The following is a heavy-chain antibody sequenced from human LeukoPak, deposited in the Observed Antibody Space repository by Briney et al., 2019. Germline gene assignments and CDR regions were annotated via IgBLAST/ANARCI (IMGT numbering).Heavy chain of an antibody. CDR3: ARGQPMATSEN. V-gene: IGHV3-21*01. D-gene: IGHD5-24*01. CDR1: GFTFSSYS. CDR2: ISSSSSYI. J-gene: IGHJ4*02. Sequence: PGGSLRLSCAASGFTFSSYSMKWVRQAPGKGLEWVSSISSSSSYIYYADSVKGRFTISRDNAKNSLYLQMNSLRAEDTAVYYRARGQPMATSENWGQGTLVTVSS.